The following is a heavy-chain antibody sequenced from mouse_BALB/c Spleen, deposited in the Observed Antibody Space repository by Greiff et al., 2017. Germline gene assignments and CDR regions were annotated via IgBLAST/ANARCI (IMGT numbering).Heavy chain of an antibody. CDR3: ARLHYYGSSYDAMDY. Sequence: VQLQQSGAELVRPGVSVKISCKGSGYTFTDYAMHWVKQSHAKSLEWIGVISTYYGDASYNQKFKGKATMTVDKSSSTAYMELARLTSEDSAIYYCARLHYYGSSYDAMDYWGQGTSVTVSS. D-gene: IGHD1-1*01. CDR1: GYTFTDYA. CDR2: ISTYYGDA. J-gene: IGHJ4*01. V-gene: IGHV1S137*01.